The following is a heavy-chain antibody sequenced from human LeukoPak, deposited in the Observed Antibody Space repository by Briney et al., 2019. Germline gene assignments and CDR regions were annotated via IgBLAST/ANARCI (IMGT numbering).Heavy chain of an antibody. Sequence: SETLSLTCTVSGGSISSYYWSWIRQPPGKGLEWIGYIYYTGSTNYNPSLKSRVTISVDTSKNQFSVKLSSVTAADTAVYYCARGGDTSGYYYFEYFQHWGQGTLVTVSS. CDR1: GGSISSYY. D-gene: IGHD3-22*01. V-gene: IGHV4-59*08. CDR3: ARGGDTSGYYYFEYFQH. CDR2: IYYTGST. J-gene: IGHJ1*01.